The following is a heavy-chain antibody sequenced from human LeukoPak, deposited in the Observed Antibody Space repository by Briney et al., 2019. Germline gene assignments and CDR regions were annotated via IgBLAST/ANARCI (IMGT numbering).Heavy chain of an antibody. J-gene: IGHJ4*02. V-gene: IGHV1-24*01. CDR3: ATGPYGDYVNSWYY. Sequence: ASVKVSCKASGFTFPSSAVHWVRQAPGKGLEWMGGFDPEDGETIYAQKFQGRVTMTEDTSTDTAYMELSSLRSEDTAVYYCATGPYGDYVNSWYYWGQGTLVTVSS. CDR2: FDPEDGET. D-gene: IGHD4-17*01. CDR1: GFTFPSSA.